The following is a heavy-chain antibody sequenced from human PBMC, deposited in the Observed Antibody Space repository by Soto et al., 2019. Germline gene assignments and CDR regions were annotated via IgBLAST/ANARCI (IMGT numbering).Heavy chain of an antibody. D-gene: IGHD3-3*01. CDR3: ARGPVGHYDFWSGYEVPRTAGDKYYYGMDV. V-gene: IGHV1-18*04. CDR1: GYTFTSYG. Sequence: QVQLVQSGAEVKKPGASVKVSCKASGYTFTSYGISWVRQAPGQGLEWMGWISAYNGNTNYAQKLQGRVTMTTDTSTSTAYMELRSLRSEDTAVYYCARGPVGHYDFWSGYEVPRTAGDKYYYGMDVWGQGTTVTVSS. CDR2: ISAYNGNT. J-gene: IGHJ6*02.